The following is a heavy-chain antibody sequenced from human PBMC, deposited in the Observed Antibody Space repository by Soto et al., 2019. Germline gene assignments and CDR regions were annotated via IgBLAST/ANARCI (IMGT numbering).Heavy chain of an antibody. CDR2: INPSGGST. CDR3: AKATQYYYDSSGYYYDY. V-gene: IGHV1-46*01. Sequence: ASVKVSCKASGYTFTSYYMHWLRQAPGQGLEWMGIINPSGGSTSYAQKFQGRVTISRDNSKNTLYLQMNSLRAEDAAVYYCAKATQYYYDSSGYYYDYWGQGTLVTVSS. D-gene: IGHD3-22*01. J-gene: IGHJ4*02. CDR1: GYTFTSYY.